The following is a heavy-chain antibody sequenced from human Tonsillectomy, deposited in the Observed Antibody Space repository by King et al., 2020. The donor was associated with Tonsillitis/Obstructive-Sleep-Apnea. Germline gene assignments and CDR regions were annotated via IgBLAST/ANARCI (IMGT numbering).Heavy chain of an antibody. D-gene: IGHD2-2*01. Sequence: QWGAGLLKPSETLSLTCAVYGGSFSAYYWSWIRQPPGKALEWLAHIFSNDEKSYSTSLNSRLTISKDTSRSQVVLTMTNMDPVDTATYYCARAPSTSYFYYYYMDVWGKGTTVTVSS. CDR2: IFSNDEK. J-gene: IGHJ6*03. CDR1: GGSFSAYYW. CDR3: ARAPSTSYFYYYYMDV. V-gene: IGHV2-26*01.